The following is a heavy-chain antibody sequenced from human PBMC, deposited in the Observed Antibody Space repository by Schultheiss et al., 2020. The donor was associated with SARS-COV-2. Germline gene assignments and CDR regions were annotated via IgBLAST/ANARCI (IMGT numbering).Heavy chain of an antibody. CDR1: GFTFSSYG. V-gene: IGHV3-15*01. Sequence: GGSLRLSCAASGFTFSSYGMHWVRQASGKGLEWVGRIKSKTDGGTTDYAAPVKGRFTISRDDSKNTLYLQMNRLRAEDTAVYYCATKRDYSNYQNLDYWGQGTLVTVSS. D-gene: IGHD4-11*01. CDR2: IKSKTDGGTT. CDR3: ATKRDYSNYQNLDY. J-gene: IGHJ4*02.